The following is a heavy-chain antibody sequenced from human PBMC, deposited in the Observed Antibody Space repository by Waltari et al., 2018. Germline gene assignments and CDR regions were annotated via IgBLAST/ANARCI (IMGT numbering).Heavy chain of an antibody. CDR2: IYYSGRT. CDR3: ARSYDSSGYSYYYYYYMDV. J-gene: IGHJ6*03. V-gene: IGHV4-59*01. Sequence: QVQLQASGPGLVKPSETLSLTCTVSGGSISSYYWSWIRQPPGKGLEWIGYIYYSGRTNYNPSLKSRVTISVDTSKNQFSLKLSSVTAADTAVYYCARSYDSSGYSYYYYYYMDVWGKGTTVTVSS. D-gene: IGHD3-22*01. CDR1: GGSISSYY.